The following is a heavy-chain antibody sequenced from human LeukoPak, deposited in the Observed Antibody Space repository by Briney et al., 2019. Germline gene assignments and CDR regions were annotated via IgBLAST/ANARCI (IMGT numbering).Heavy chain of an antibody. CDR3: ARGYYYMDV. CDR2: INHREYT. CDR1: GGSISSYF. V-gene: IGHV4-34*01. J-gene: IGHJ6*03. Sequence: ASETLSLTCTVSGGSISSYFWSWIRQSPGKGLEWIGEINHREYTNYNPSLRSRVTISVDTAKKQFSLKLGSVTAADTAVYYCARGYYYMDVWDKGAAVTVSS.